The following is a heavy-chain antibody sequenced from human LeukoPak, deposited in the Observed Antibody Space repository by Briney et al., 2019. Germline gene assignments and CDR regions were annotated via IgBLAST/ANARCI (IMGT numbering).Heavy chain of an antibody. CDR2: INPNSGGT. CDR1: GYTFTSYG. J-gene: IGHJ4*02. Sequence: ASVKVSCKASGYTFTSYGISWVRQAPGQGLEWMGWINPNSGGTNYAQKFQGRVTMTRDTSISTAYMELSRLRSDDTAVYYCARARGTVVVAATFNYWGQGTLVTVSS. CDR3: ARARGTVVVAATFNY. V-gene: IGHV1-2*02. D-gene: IGHD2-15*01.